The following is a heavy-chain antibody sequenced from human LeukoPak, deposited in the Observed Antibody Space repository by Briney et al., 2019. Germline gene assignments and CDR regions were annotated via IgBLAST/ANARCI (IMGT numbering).Heavy chain of an antibody. J-gene: IGHJ1*01. V-gene: IGHV3-23*01. Sequence: GGSLRLSCAASGFTFSSYAMSWVRQAPGKGLEWVSAISRSGASKYYADSVKGRFTISRDNSKNTLYLQMNSLRAEDTAVYYCANGRRITIFGVVITPAEYFQHWGQGTLVTVSS. CDR2: ISRSGASK. CDR1: GFTFSSYA. CDR3: ANGRRITIFGVVITPAEYFQH. D-gene: IGHD3-3*01.